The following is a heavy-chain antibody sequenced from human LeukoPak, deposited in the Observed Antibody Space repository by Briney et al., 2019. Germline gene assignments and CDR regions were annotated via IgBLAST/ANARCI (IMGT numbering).Heavy chain of an antibody. D-gene: IGHD3-22*01. CDR1: RYSFPSYW. V-gene: IGHV5-10-1*01. CDR2: IAPSDSYT. CDR3: VRQPPGVYDTTQNWFDP. J-gene: IGHJ5*02. Sequence: GESLRISCKVSRYSFPSYWITWVRQVPGKGLEWMGRIAPSDSYTNYNPSFEGHVTMSVEKSITTVYLQWSSLKASDTAMYYCVRQPPGVYDTTQNWFDPWGQGTLVTVSS.